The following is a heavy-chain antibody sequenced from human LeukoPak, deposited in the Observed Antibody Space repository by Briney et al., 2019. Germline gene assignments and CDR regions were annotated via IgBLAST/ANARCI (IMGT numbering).Heavy chain of an antibody. V-gene: IGHV3-30*02. CDR3: APAQYSSNWFFDY. Sequence: GGSLRLSCAASGFTFSSYGMHWVRQAPGKGLEWVAFIRYDGSNKYHADSVKGRFTISRDNSKNTLYLQMNSLRADETAVYYCAPAQYSSNWFFDYWGQGTLVTVSS. D-gene: IGHD6-13*01. CDR1: GFTFSSYG. J-gene: IGHJ4*02. CDR2: IRYDGSNK.